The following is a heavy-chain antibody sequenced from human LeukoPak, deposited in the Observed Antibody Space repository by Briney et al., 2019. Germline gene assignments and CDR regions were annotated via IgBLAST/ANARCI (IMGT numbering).Heavy chain of an antibody. CDR3: ARQRGSGCLDY. D-gene: IGHD6-19*01. V-gene: IGHV3-7*01. CDR1: RFTLSNYW. CDR2: IKQDGSET. Sequence: GGSLRLSCAASRFTLSNYWMSWVRQAPGRGLEWVANIKQDGSETYYVDSVKGRFTISRDNAKNSLSLQMNSLRAEDTAVYYCARQRGSGCLDYWGQGTLVTVSS. J-gene: IGHJ4*02.